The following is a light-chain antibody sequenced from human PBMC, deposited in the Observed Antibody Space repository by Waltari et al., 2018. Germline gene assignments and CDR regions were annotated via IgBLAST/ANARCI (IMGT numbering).Light chain of an antibody. CDR3: QTWDTDIHVV. CDR2: LNGDGSH. V-gene: IGLV4-69*01. CDR1: SGHSHYA. Sequence: QPVLTQSPSASASLGASVKLTCTLSSGHSHYAIAWHQQQPKKGPRYLMKLNGDGSHTKGDGIPDRFSGSSSGAERFLTISSLQSEDEGDYYCQTWDTDIHVVFGGGTKLIVL. J-gene: IGLJ2*01.